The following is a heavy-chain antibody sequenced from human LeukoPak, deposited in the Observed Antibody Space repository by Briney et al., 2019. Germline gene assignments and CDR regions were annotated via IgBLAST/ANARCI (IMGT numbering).Heavy chain of an antibody. D-gene: IGHD2-2*01. CDR3: ARVGAYCTSTSCFDY. CDR2: ISAYNGKT. V-gene: IGHV1-18*01. Sequence: GASVKVSCKASGYTFTSYGISWVRQAPGQGLEWMGWISAYNGKTDYAQKFQGRVTMTTDTSTSTAYMDLRSLRSDDTAVYYCARVGAYCTSTSCFDYWGLGTLVTVSS. J-gene: IGHJ4*02. CDR1: GYTFTSYG.